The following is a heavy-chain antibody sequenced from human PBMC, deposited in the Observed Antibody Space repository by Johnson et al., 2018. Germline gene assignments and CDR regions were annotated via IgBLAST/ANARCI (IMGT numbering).Heavy chain of an antibody. CDR2: ISSDGSST. Sequence: VQLQESGGGLVQPGGSLRLSCVVSGFTVSSDWMHWVRQVPGKGLVWVSRISSDGSSTDYADSVKGQFTISRDDAKNTLNLQMNSRRAEDTAVYYCVRVNIARAGKFDYWGQGTLVTVSS. CDR3: VRVNIARAGKFDY. D-gene: IGHD6-13*01. V-gene: IGHV3-74*01. J-gene: IGHJ4*02. CDR1: GFTVSSDW.